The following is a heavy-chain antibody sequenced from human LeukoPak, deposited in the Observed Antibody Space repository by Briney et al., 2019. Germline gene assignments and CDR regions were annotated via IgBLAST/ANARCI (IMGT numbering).Heavy chain of an antibody. V-gene: IGHV4-59*12. Sequence: SETLSLTCTVSGGSISNKYWSWIRQPPGKGLEWIGYIYYSGSTNYNPSLKSRVIMSVDTSKNQFSLKLSSVTAADTAVYYCARDLVDGSGSYYNVNYYYYYMDVWGKGTTVTISS. CDR2: IYYSGST. J-gene: IGHJ6*03. D-gene: IGHD3-10*01. CDR1: GGSISNKY. CDR3: ARDLVDGSGSYYNVNYYYYYMDV.